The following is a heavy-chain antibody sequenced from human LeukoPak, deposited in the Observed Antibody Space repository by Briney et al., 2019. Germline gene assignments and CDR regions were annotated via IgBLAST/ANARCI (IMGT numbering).Heavy chain of an antibody. CDR3: ARAASCSSTSCYYYNWFDP. D-gene: IGHD2-2*01. J-gene: IGHJ5*02. CDR1: SGSISSDY. Sequence: SETLSLTCTVSSGSISSDYWSWIRQPPGKGLEWIGYISYSGSANYNPSLKSRVTISVDTSKNQFSLKLSSVTAADTAVYYCARAASCSSTSCYYYNWFDPWGQGTLVTVSS. CDR2: ISYSGSA. V-gene: IGHV4-59*01.